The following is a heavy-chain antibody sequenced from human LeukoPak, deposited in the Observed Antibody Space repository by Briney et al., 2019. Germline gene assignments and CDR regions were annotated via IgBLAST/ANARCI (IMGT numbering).Heavy chain of an antibody. J-gene: IGHJ4*02. CDR2: ISGSGDIT. CDR1: GFTFSSFP. Sequence: GGSLRLSCAASGFTFSSFPMSWVRQGPGKGLEWVSAISGSGDITYSADSVKGRFTISRDNSKNTLSLQMNSLRTEDTAVYYCAKFTSGSLDYWGQGTLVTVSS. D-gene: IGHD1-26*01. V-gene: IGHV3-23*01. CDR3: AKFTSGSLDY.